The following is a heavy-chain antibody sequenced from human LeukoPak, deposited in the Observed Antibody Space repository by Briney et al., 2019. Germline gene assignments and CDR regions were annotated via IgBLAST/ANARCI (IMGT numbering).Heavy chain of an antibody. D-gene: IGHD1-26*01. CDR1: GFTFSSYG. CDR3: AKNRGVAATFPDGC. CDR2: ISGSGGRT. Sequence: SGGSLRLSCAASGFTFSSYGMSWVRQAPGKGLEWVSAISGSGGRTFYADSVQGRFTISRDNYKNTLNLQMNSLRAEDTAVYYCAKNRGVAATFPDGCWGQGTLITVSS. J-gene: IGHJ1*01. V-gene: IGHV3-23*01.